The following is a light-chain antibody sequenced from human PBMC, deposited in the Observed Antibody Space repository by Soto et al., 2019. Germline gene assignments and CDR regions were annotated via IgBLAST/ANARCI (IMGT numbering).Light chain of an antibody. Sequence: SVLTQPPSVSGAPGQRVTISCTGSGSNIGAGYDVHWYQQLPGTAPKLLIYGNNNRPSGVPDRFSGSKSGTSASLAITGLQAEDEADYYCQSYDSSLSGSVFGGGTKLTVL. J-gene: IGLJ2*01. CDR3: QSYDSSLSGSV. V-gene: IGLV1-40*01. CDR2: GNN. CDR1: GSNIGAGYD.